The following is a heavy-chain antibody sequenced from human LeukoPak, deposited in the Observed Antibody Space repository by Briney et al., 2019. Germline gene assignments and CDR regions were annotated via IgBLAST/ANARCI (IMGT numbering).Heavy chain of an antibody. CDR2: IKQDGSEK. J-gene: IGHJ4*02. Sequence: PGGSLRLSCAASGFTFSGYWMSWVRQAPGKGLEWVANIKQDGSEKNYVDSVKGRFTISRDNAKNSLYLQMNSLRAEDTAVYYCATEKDGYRFDYWGQGTLVTVSS. CDR3: ATEKDGYRFDY. V-gene: IGHV3-7*01. CDR1: GFTFSGYW. D-gene: IGHD5-24*01.